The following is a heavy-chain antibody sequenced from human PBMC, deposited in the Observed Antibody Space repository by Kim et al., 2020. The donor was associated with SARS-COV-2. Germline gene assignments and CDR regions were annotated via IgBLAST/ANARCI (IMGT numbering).Heavy chain of an antibody. D-gene: IGHD3-10*01. J-gene: IGHJ6*02. V-gene: IGHV3-48*03. CDR1: GFTFSSYE. Sequence: GGSLRLSCAASGFTFSSYEMNWVRQAPGKGLEWVSYISSSGSTIYYADSVKGRFTISRDNAKNSLYLQMNSLRAEDTAVYYCARYGSGCPYKYYYYYGMDVWGQGTTVTVSS. CDR3: ARYGSGCPYKYYYYYGMDV. CDR2: ISSSGSTI.